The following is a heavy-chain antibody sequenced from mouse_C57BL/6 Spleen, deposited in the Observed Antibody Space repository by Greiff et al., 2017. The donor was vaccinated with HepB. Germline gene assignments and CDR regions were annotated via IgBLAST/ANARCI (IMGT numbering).Heavy chain of an antibody. CDR3: ARQRGDYDWYFDV. V-gene: IGHV5-9*01. Sequence: EVMLVESGGGLVKPGGSLKLSCAASGFTFSSYTMSWVRQTPGKRLEWVATISGGGGNTYYPDSVKGRFTISRDNAKNTLYLQMSSLRSEDTALYYCARQRGDYDWYFDVWGTGTTVTVSS. D-gene: IGHD2-4*01. CDR1: GFTFSSYT. CDR2: ISGGGGNT. J-gene: IGHJ1*03.